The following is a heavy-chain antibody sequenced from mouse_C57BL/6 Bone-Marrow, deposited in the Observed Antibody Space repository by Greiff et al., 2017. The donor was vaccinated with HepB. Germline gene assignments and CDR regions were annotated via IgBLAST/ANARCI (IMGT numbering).Heavy chain of an antibody. V-gene: IGHV7-3*01. CDR3: ARNYGSSSYFDV. Sequence: EVQGVESGGGLVQPGGSLSLSCAASGFTFTDYYMSWVRQPPGKALEWLGFIRNKANGYTTEYSAPVKGRFTISRDNSQSILYLQMNALRAEDSATYYCARNYGSSSYFDVWGTGTTVTVSS. J-gene: IGHJ1*03. D-gene: IGHD1-1*01. CDR2: IRNKANGYTT. CDR1: GFTFTDYY.